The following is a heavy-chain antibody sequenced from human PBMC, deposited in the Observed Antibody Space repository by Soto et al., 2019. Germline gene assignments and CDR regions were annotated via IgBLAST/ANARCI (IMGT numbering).Heavy chain of an antibody. CDR2: IYYSGST. CDR1: GGSISSYY. V-gene: IGHV4-59*01. CDR3: ARELLWFGHYGMDV. D-gene: IGHD3-10*01. Sequence: PSETLSLTCTVSGGSISSYYWSWIRQPPGKGLEWIGYIYYSGSTNYNPSLKSRVTISVDTSKNQFSLKLSSVTAADTAVYYCARELLWFGHYGMDVWGQGTTVTVSS. J-gene: IGHJ6*02.